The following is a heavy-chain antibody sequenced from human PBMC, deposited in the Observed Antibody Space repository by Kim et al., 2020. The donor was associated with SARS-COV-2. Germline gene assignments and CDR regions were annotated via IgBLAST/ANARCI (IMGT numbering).Heavy chain of an antibody. D-gene: IGHD6-13*01. V-gene: IGHV1-46*01. J-gene: IGHJ4*02. CDR3: ARDKGCGYSSSCSLGN. CDR2: INPSGGST. CDR1: GYTFTSYY. Sequence: ASVKVSCKASGYTFTSYYMHWVRQAPGQGLEWMGIINPSGGSTSYAQKFQGRVTMTRDTSTSTVYMELSSLKSEDTAVYYCARDKGCGYSSSCSLGNWGQGTLVTVSS.